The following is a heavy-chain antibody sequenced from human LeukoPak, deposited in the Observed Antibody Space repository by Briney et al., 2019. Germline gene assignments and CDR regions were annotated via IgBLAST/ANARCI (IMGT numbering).Heavy chain of an antibody. J-gene: IGHJ1*01. CDR3: ARAVGYSSSWRYFQH. Sequence: GGSLRLSCAASGFTFSSYSMNWVRQAPGKGLEWVSYISSSSSTIYYADSVKGRFTISRDNSKNTLYLQMNSLRAEDTAVYYCARAVGYSSSWRYFQHWGQGTLVTVSS. CDR1: GFTFSSYS. D-gene: IGHD6-13*01. CDR2: ISSSSSTI. V-gene: IGHV3-48*01.